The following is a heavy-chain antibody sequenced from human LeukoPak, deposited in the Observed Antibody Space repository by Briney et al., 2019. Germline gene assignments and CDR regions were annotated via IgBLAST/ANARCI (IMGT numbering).Heavy chain of an antibody. CDR3: ARDRQITMVRGVYTDAFDI. Sequence: GGSLRLSCAASGFTFNTYAMSWVRQAPGKGLEWVSVISGSGGSTYYADSVKGRFTISRDNSKNTLFLQMNSLRAEDTAVYYCARDRQITMVRGVYTDAFDIWGQGTMVTVSS. CDR2: ISGSGGST. V-gene: IGHV3-23*01. J-gene: IGHJ3*02. D-gene: IGHD3-10*01. CDR1: GFTFNTYA.